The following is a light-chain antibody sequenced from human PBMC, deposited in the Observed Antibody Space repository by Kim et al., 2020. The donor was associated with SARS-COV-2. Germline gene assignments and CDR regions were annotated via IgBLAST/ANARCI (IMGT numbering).Light chain of an antibody. J-gene: IGLJ1*01. Sequence: QRVTISCTGSSSNIGAGYDVHWYQQLPGTAPNLLIYGNSNRPSGVPDRFSGSKSGTSASLAITGLQAEDEADYYCQSYDSSLSGYVFGTGTQLTVL. CDR2: GNS. V-gene: IGLV1-40*01. CDR3: QSYDSSLSGYV. CDR1: SSNIGAGYD.